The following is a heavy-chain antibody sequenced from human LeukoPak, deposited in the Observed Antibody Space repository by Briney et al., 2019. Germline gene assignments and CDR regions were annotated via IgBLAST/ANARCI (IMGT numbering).Heavy chain of an antibody. V-gene: IGHV4-34*01. D-gene: IGHD3-3*01. J-gene: IGHJ5*02. CDR3: ARVNIQFYDFWSGYPDNWFDP. CDR2: INHSGST. Sequence: PSETLSLTCAVYGGSFSGYYWSWIRQPPGKGLEWIGEINHSGSTNYNPSLKSRVTISVDTSKNQFFLKLSSVTAADTAVYYCARVNIQFYDFWSGYPDNWFDPWGQGTLVTVSS. CDR1: GGSFSGYY.